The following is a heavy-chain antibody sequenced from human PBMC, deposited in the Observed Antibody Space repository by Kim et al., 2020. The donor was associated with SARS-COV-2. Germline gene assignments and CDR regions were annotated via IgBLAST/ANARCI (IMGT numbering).Heavy chain of an antibody. CDR3: AGVTYYYGSGRYYTFDY. Sequence: ASVKVSCKASGYTFTGYYMHWVRQAPGQGLEWMGRINPNSGGTNYAQKFQGRVTMTRDTSISTAYMELSRLRSDDTAVYYCAGVTYYYGSGRYYTFDYWGQGTLVTVSS. J-gene: IGHJ4*02. CDR1: GYTFTGYY. D-gene: IGHD3-10*01. CDR2: INPNSGGT. V-gene: IGHV1-2*06.